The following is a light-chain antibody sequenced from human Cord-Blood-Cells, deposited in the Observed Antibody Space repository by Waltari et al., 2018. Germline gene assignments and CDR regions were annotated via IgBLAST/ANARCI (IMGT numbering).Light chain of an antibody. V-gene: IGLV6-57*03. Sequence: NFMLTLPHPVSESPGTTVHISRTRCRGSSASNHVQWYHQRPGSAPTTVIYEDNQRPSGVPDRFSGSIDSSSNSASLTISGLKTEDEADYYCQSYDSSNWVFGGGTKLTVL. CDR3: QSYDSSNWV. J-gene: IGLJ3*02. CDR2: EDN. CDR1: RGSSASNH.